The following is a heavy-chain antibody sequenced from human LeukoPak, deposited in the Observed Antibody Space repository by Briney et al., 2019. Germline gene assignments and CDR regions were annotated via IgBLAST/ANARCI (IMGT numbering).Heavy chain of an antibody. V-gene: IGHV3-23*01. Sequence: PGGSLRLSCAASGFTVSSNYMSWVRQAPGKGLEWVSAISGSGGSTYYADSVKGRFTISRDNSKNTLYLQMNSLRAEDTAVYYCARDSAGLLWFGETQYYFDYWGQGTLVTVSS. CDR1: GFTVSSNY. D-gene: IGHD3-10*01. J-gene: IGHJ4*02. CDR3: ARDSAGLLWFGETQYYFDY. CDR2: ISGSGGST.